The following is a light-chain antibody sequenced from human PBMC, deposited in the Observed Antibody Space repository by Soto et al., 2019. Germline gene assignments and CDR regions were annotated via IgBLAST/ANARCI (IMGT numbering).Light chain of an antibody. CDR3: QQYNNWPRT. CDR2: GAS. Sequence: DIVMTQSPVTLTVSPGDRATLSCRASQSVGHNLAWFQQKPGQAPRLLIYGASAGATGIPDRFSGSGFGTEFTLTISSLHSEDLAVYYCQQYNNWPRTFGQGTKVE. J-gene: IGKJ1*01. CDR1: QSVGHN. V-gene: IGKV3-15*01.